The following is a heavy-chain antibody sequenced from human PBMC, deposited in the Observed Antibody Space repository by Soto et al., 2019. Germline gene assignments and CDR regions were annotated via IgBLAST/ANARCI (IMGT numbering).Heavy chain of an antibody. D-gene: IGHD2-15*01. J-gene: IGHJ6*02. CDR1: GGSISSSSYY. Sequence: QLQLQESGPGLVKPSETLSLTCTVSGGSISSSSYYWGWIRQPPGKGLEWIGSIYYSGSTYYNPSRKSRVTLSVDPSTSQFSLKLSSVTAADTDVYYCKLDCSGGSCYSRNYYYGMDVWGQGTTVTVSS. CDR3: KLDCSGGSCYSRNYYYGMDV. CDR2: IYYSGST. V-gene: IGHV4-39*01.